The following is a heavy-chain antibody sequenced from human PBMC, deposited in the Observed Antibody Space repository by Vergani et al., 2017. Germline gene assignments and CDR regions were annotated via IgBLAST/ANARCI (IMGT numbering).Heavy chain of an antibody. CDR1: GYTFTSYY. CDR2: INPSGGST. D-gene: IGHD6-13*01. CDR3: ARGAAAPLYYYYGMDV. J-gene: IGHJ6*02. Sequence: QVQLVQSGAEVKKPGASVKVSCKASGYTFTSYYMHWVRQAPGQGLEWMGIINPSGGSTSYAQKFQGRVTMTRDTSTSTVYMELSSLRSEDTAVYYCARGAAAPLYYYYGMDVWGQGTTVTVS. V-gene: IGHV1-46*03.